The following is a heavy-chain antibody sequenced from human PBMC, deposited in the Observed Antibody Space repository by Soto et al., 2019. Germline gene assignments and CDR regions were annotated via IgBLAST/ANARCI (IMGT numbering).Heavy chain of an antibody. CDR3: AKEPYYYDSSGYPARFDY. V-gene: IGHV3-33*06. D-gene: IGHD3-22*01. CDR1: GFTFSSYG. CDR2: IWYDGSNK. J-gene: IGHJ4*02. Sequence: PGGSLRLSCAASGFTFSSYGMHWVRQAPGKGLEWVAVIWYDGSNKYYADSVKGRFTISRDNSKNTLYLQMNSLRAEDTAVYYCAKEPYYYDSSGYPARFDYWGQGTLVTVAS.